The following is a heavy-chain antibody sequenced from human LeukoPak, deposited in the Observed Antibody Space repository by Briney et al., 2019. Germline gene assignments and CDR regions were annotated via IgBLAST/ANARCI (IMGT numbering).Heavy chain of an antibody. D-gene: IGHD3-10*01. CDR3: AKDRGFGIRGVTLMDV. Sequence: GGSLRLSCAASGFIFSTYWMSWVRQAPGKGLEWVSAISGSGGSTYYADSVKGRFTISRDNSKNTLYLQMNSLRAEDTAVYYCAKDRGFGIRGVTLMDVWGQGTTVTVSS. CDR2: ISGSGGST. CDR1: GFIFSTYW. V-gene: IGHV3-23*01. J-gene: IGHJ6*02.